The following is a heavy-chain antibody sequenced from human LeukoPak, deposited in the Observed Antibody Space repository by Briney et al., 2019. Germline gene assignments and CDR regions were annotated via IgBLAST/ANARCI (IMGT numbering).Heavy chain of an antibody. V-gene: IGHV1-69*13. CDR1: GGTFSSYA. CDR3: ARDYYDSSGYDAFDI. Sequence: ASVKVSCKASGGTFSSYAISWVRQAPGQGLEWMGGIIPIFGTANYAQKFQGRVTITADESTSTAYMELSRLRSEDTAVYYCARDYYDSSGYDAFDIWGQGTMVTVSS. CDR2: IIPIFGTA. D-gene: IGHD3-22*01. J-gene: IGHJ3*02.